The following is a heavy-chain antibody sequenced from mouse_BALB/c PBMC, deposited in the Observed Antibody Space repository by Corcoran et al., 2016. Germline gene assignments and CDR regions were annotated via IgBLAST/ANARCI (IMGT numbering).Heavy chain of an antibody. CDR2: IFPGSGNT. CDR3: ARLRALLTYAMDY. CDR1: GYSFTSYY. J-gene: IGHJ4*01. D-gene: IGHD2-10*01. Sequence: QVQLQQSGPELVKPGASVKISCKASGYSFTSYYIHWVKQRPGQGLEWIGWIFPGSGNTKYNEKFKGKATLTADTSSSTAYMQLSSLTSEDSAVYFCARLRALLTYAMDYWGQGTSVTVSS. V-gene: IGHV1-66*01.